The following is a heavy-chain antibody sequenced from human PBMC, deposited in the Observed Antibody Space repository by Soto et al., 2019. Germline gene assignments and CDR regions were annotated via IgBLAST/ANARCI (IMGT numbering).Heavy chain of an antibody. D-gene: IGHD2-15*01. J-gene: IGHJ4*02. Sequence: SETLSLTCAVYGGSFSGYYWSWIRQPPGKGLEWIGEINHSGSTNYNPSLKSRVTISVDTSKNQFSLKLSSVTAADTAVYYCATLARYCSGGSCYAYFDYWGQGTLVTVSS. CDR1: GGSFSGYY. CDR2: INHSGST. CDR3: ATLARYCSGGSCYAYFDY. V-gene: IGHV4-34*09.